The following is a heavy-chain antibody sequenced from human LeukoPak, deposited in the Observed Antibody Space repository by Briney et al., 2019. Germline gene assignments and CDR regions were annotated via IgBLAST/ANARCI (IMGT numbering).Heavy chain of an antibody. J-gene: IGHJ5*02. CDR1: GGTFSSYA. V-gene: IGHV1-69*05. D-gene: IGHD2-15*01. Sequence: ASVKVSCKASGGTFSSYAISWVRQAPGQGLEWMGGIIPIFGTANYAQKFQGRVTITRDTSASTAYMELSSLRSEDTAVYYCARARKGYCSGGSCYGWFDPWGQGTLVTVSS. CDR3: ARARKGYCSGGSCYGWFDP. CDR2: IIPIFGTA.